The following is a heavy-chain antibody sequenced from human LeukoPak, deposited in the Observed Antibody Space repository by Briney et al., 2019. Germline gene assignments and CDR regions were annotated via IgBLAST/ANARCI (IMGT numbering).Heavy chain of an antibody. CDR2: IIPIFGTA. CDR3: ARGTWSGYYTPFGY. D-gene: IGHD3-3*01. V-gene: IGHV1-69*13. CDR1: GGTFSSYA. J-gene: IGHJ4*02. Sequence: ASVKVSCKASGGTFSSYAISWVRQAPGQGLEWMGGIIPIFGTANYAQKFQGRVTITADESTSTAYMELSSLRSEDTAVYYCARGTWSGYYTPFGYWGQGTLVTVSS.